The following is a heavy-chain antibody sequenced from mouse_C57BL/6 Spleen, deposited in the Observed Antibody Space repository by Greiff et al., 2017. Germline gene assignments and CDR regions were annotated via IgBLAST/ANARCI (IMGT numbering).Heavy chain of an antibody. CDR1: GYTFTSYG. V-gene: IGHV1-81*01. CDR2: IYPRSGNT. CDR3: ARERITTVLAPDY. J-gene: IGHJ2*01. Sequence: QVQLQQSGAELARPGASVKLSCKASGYTFTSYGISWVKQRTGQGLEWIGEIYPRSGNTYYNEKFKGKATLTADKSSSTAYMELRSLTSEDSAFYFCARERITTVLAPDYWGQGTTLTVSS. D-gene: IGHD1-1*01.